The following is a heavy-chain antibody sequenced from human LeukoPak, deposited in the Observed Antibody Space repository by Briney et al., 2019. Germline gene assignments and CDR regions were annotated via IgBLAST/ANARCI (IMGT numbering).Heavy chain of an antibody. Sequence: PSETLSLTCTVSGGSISSGSYYWSWIRQPAGKGLEWIGRIYTSGSTNYNPSLKSRVTISVDTSKNQFSLKLSSVTAADTAVYYCARDYYDSSGIDYWGQGTLVTVSS. CDR1: GGSISSGSYY. CDR3: ARDYYDSSGIDY. V-gene: IGHV4-61*02. CDR2: IYTSGST. J-gene: IGHJ4*02. D-gene: IGHD3-22*01.